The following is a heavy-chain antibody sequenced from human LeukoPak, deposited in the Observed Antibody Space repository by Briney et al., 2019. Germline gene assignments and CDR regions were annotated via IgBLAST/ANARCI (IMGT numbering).Heavy chain of an antibody. Sequence: TGGSLRLSCAASGFTFSSYSMNWVRQAPGKGLEWVSSISSSSSYIYYADSVKGRFTISRDNAKNSLYLQMNSLRAEDTAVYYCARDETIFGVVIQEYWGEGTLGTVSS. V-gene: IGHV3-21*01. CDR1: GFTFSSYS. CDR3: ARDETIFGVVIQEY. J-gene: IGHJ4*02. D-gene: IGHD3-3*01. CDR2: ISSSSSYI.